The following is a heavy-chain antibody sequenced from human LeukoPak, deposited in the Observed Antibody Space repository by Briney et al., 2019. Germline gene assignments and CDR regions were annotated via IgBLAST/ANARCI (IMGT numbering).Heavy chain of an antibody. CDR1: GYSFTSYE. CDR3: TRGGEILTHYKHIDY. CDR2: MNPNTGDT. D-gene: IGHD3-9*01. V-gene: IGHV1-8*01. Sequence: ASVKVSCKASGYSFTSYEINCVRHATGQGLEWMGYMNPNTGDTGVTQKLQGRVTMTRDPSINTAYMELTSLRSEDTAVYFCTRGGEILTHYKHIDYWGQGTLVTVSS. J-gene: IGHJ4*02.